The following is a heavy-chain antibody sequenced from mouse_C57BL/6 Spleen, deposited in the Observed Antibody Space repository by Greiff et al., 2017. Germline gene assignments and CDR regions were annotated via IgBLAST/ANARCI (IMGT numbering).Heavy chain of an antibody. CDR3: ASKVYYNGSSYWYFDV. J-gene: IGHJ1*03. CDR1: GYSITSGYY. CDR2: LSYDGSN. Sequence: DVKLQESGPGLVKPSQSLSLTCSVTGYSITSGYYWNWIRQFPGNKLEWMGYLSYDGSNNYNPSLKNRISITRDTSKNQFFLKLNSVTTEDTATYYCASKVYYNGSSYWYFDVWGTGTTVTVSS. V-gene: IGHV3-6*01. D-gene: IGHD1-1*01.